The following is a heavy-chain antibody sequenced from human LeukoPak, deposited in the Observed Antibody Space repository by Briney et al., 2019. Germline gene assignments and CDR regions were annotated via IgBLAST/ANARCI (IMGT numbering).Heavy chain of an antibody. Sequence: GGSLRLSCVASGFTFNNYGMHWVRQAPGKGLEWVAVMSYDGSNSKHIDSVKGRFTISRDNSKNTLYLQMNSLRAEDTAVYYCARDQLGVDYWGQGTLVTVSS. CDR1: GFTFNNYG. D-gene: IGHD6-6*01. V-gene: IGHV3-30*03. CDR2: MSYDGSNS. CDR3: ARDQLGVDY. J-gene: IGHJ4*02.